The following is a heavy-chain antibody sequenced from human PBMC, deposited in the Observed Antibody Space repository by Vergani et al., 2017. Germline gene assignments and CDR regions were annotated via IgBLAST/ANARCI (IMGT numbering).Heavy chain of an antibody. Sequence: QVQLHQSGPGLVKPSETMSLTCTVSGGSIGHYFWNWFRQSPGRRLEWIGHVYEGGKTNYNPPRKSRAIISVDTSKNKFSLKVTSVTAADTAIYYCARDFIDVGVVAFDSWGQGRLVTVSS. V-gene: IGHV4-59*01. CDR2: VYEGGKT. D-gene: IGHD2-21*01. CDR3: ARDFIDVGVVAFDS. CDR1: GGSIGHYF. J-gene: IGHJ4*02.